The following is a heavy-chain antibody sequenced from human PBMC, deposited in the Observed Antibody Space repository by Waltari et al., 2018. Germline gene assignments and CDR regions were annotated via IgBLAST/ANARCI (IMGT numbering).Heavy chain of an antibody. CDR1: GGSISSSSYY. CDR2: IYHSGRT. Sequence: QLQLQESGPGLVKPSETLSLTCTVSGGSISSSSYYWGWIRQPPGQGLEWIGSIYHSGRTYYNPALKSRVTISVDTSKNQFSLKLSSVTAADTAVYYCARFVAMVRGVIINYYYYYGMDVWGQGTTVTVSS. J-gene: IGHJ6*02. CDR3: ARFVAMVRGVIINYYYYYGMDV. D-gene: IGHD3-10*01. V-gene: IGHV4-39*01.